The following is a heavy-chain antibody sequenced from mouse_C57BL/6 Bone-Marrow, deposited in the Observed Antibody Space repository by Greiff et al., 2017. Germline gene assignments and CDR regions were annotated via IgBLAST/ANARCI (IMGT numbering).Heavy chain of an antibody. V-gene: IGHV3-6*01. J-gene: IGHJ2*01. D-gene: IGHD2-3*01. CDR3: AREDGSFDY. CDR2: ISYDGSN. CDR1: GYSITSGYY. Sequence: EVQLQQSGPGLVKPSQSLSLTCSVTGYSITSGYYWNWIRQFPGNKLEWMGYISYDGSNNYNPSLKNRISITRDTSKNQFFLKLNSVTTEDTATYYCAREDGSFDYWGQGTTLTVSS.